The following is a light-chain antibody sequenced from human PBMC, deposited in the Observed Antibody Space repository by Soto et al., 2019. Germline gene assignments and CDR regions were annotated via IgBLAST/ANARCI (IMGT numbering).Light chain of an antibody. J-gene: IGKJ2*01. CDR1: QTVSSY. CDR2: DAS. CDR3: QQRSNWPRYT. Sequence: EIVLTQSPVTLSLSPGERATLSCRASQTVSSYLAWYQQKPGQAPRLLIYDASNRATGITARFSGSGSGTDFTLTISSLEPEDFAVYYCQQRSNWPRYTFGQGTKLEIK. V-gene: IGKV3-11*01.